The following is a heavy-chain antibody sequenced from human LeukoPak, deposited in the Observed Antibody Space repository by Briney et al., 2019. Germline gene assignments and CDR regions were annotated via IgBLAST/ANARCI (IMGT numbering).Heavy chain of an antibody. J-gene: IGHJ4*02. CDR1: GGSVSTSDYY. CDR2: VFYTGKT. Sequence: SETLSLTYTVSGGSVSTSDYYWGWLRQSPVKGLEWIGDVFYTGKTNYTPSLRGRATISIDTSKNQFSLKLTYVTAADSAVYYCARVFDSWGQGTLVTVSS. CDR3: ARVFDS. V-gene: IGHV4-39*07.